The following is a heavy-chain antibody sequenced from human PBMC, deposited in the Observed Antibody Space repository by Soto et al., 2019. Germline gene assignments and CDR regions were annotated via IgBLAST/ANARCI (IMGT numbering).Heavy chain of an antibody. D-gene: IGHD3-3*01. CDR2: IVVGSGNT. Sequence: SVKVSCKASGFTFTSSAVQWVRQARGQRLERIGWIVVGSGNTNYAQKFQERVTITRDMSTSTAYMELSSLRSEDTAVYYCAAGSGNYDFWSGYYIDPHFDYWGQGTLVTVSS. CDR1: GFTFTSSA. J-gene: IGHJ4*02. CDR3: AAGSGNYDFWSGYYIDPHFDY. V-gene: IGHV1-58*01.